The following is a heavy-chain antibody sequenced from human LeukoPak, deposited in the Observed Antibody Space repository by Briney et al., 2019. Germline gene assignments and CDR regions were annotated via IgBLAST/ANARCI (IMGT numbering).Heavy chain of an antibody. CDR1: GFTFSSYT. CDR2: ISSSSRSI. CDR3: ARTHGTLTGTGFDY. J-gene: IGHJ4*02. V-gene: IGHV3-21*01. Sequence: PGGSLRLSCAVSGFTFSSYTMNWVRQAPGKGLEWVSYISSSSRSIFYADSVRGRFTTSRDNAKNSLFLQMNSLRTEDTAVYYCARTHGTLTGTGFDYWGQGTLVTVSS. D-gene: IGHD1-20*01.